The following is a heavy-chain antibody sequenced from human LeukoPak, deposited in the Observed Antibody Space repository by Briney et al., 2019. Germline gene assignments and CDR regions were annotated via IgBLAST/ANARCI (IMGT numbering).Heavy chain of an antibody. CDR2: ISYDGSNK. CDR1: GFTFSSYG. J-gene: IGHJ4*02. CDR3: AKGGYSGYDFDY. Sequence: GGSLRLSCAASGFTFSSYGMHWVRQAPGKGLEWVAVISYDGSNKYYADSVKGRFTISRDNSKNTLYLQMNSLRAEDTAVYYCAKGGYSGYDFDYWGQGTLVTVSS. D-gene: IGHD5-12*01. V-gene: IGHV3-30*18.